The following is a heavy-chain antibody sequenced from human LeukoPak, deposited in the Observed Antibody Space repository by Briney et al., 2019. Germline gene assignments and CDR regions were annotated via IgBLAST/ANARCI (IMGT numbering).Heavy chain of an antibody. CDR3: ARDSHSSGYYSWVDY. J-gene: IGHJ4*02. CDR2: ISDSGNT. Sequence: GGSLRLSCAASGFTLSSYAMSWVRQAPGKGLEWVSAISDSGNTYHADSVKGRFTISRDSSKNTLFLQMNSLRAEDTAVYYCARDSHSSGYYSWVDYWGQGTLVTVSS. D-gene: IGHD3-22*01. V-gene: IGHV3-23*01. CDR1: GFTLSSYA.